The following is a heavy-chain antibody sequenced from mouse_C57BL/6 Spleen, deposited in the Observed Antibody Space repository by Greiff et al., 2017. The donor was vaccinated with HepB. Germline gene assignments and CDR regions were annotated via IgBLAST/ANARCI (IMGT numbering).Heavy chain of an antibody. Sequence: QVQLKQSGAELARPGASVKLSCKASGYTFTSYGISWVKQRTGQGLEWIGEIYPRSGNTYYNEKFKGKATLTADKSSSTAYMELRSLTSEDSAVYFCARLGYDSAMDYWGQGTSVTVSS. CDR1: GYTFTSYG. CDR2: IYPRSGNT. CDR3: ARLGYDSAMDY. V-gene: IGHV1-81*01. J-gene: IGHJ4*01. D-gene: IGHD2-4*01.